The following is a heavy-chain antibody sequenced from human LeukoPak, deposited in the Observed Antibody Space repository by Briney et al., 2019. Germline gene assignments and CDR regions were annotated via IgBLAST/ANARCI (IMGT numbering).Heavy chain of an antibody. J-gene: IGHJ5*02. Sequence: GGSLRLSCAASVFTVSSNYMRWVRQAQRKGLEWVANIKQDGSEKYYVDSVKGRFTISRDNAKNSLYLQMNSLRAEDTAVYYCARDDWFDPWGQGTLVTVSS. CDR1: VFTVSSNY. CDR2: IKQDGSEK. V-gene: IGHV3-7*01. CDR3: ARDDWFDP.